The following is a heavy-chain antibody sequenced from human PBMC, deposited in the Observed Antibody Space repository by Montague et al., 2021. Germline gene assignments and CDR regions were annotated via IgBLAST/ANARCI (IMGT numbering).Heavy chain of an antibody. D-gene: IGHD3-16*01. CDR3: ARDRDYAFDI. CDR2: IRTDG. J-gene: IGHJ3*02. CDR1: GFTFSDYS. V-gene: IGHV3-48*02. Sequence: SLRLSCAASGFTFSDYSMNWVRQAPGEGLEWVSYIRTDGYYADSVKGRFTISRDNAKNSLYLQMNSLRDEDTAVYYCARDRDYAFDIWGQGTMVTVSS.